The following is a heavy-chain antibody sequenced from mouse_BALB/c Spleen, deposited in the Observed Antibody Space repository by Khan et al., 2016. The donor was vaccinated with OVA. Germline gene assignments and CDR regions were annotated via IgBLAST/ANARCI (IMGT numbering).Heavy chain of an antibody. J-gene: IGHJ1*01. CDR1: GYTFTDYY. CDR2: INPDNGDT. V-gene: IGHV1-19*01. Sequence: EVQLQQSGPELVKPGASVRMSCKASGYTFTDYYMKWMKQSHGKSLEWIGAINPDNGDTFYNQKFKGKATLTVDKSSTTAYMQLNSLTSEDSAIECYARGLFDVWGAGTTGAVSS. CDR3: ARGLFDV.